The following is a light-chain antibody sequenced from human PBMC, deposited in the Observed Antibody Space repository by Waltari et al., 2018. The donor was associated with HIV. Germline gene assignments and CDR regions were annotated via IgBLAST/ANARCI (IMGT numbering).Light chain of an antibody. Sequence: AIQLTQSPSSLSASVGDRVTITCRASQAISSSLAWYQQKPGKAPNLLIYHASTLESGVTSRFSGSGSGADFTLTISSLQPEDSATYYCQQFNTYPQTFGQGTQLEIK. CDR1: QAISSS. V-gene: IGKV1-13*02. CDR2: HAS. J-gene: IGKJ5*01. CDR3: QQFNTYPQT.